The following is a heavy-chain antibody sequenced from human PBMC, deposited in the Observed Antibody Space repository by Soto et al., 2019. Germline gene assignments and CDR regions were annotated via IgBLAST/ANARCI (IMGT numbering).Heavy chain of an antibody. D-gene: IGHD3-22*01. Sequence: GGSLRLSCAPSGFTFSSYWMNWVRQAPGKGLEWVSFIGSRTSDIYYADSVKGRFTISRDNAKNSLYLDLTRLRAEDTAVYFCVRDYYDTSGYPNTFDMWGQGTMVTVSS. J-gene: IGHJ3*02. CDR1: GFTFSSYW. V-gene: IGHV3-21*01. CDR2: IGSRTSDI. CDR3: VRDYYDTSGYPNTFDM.